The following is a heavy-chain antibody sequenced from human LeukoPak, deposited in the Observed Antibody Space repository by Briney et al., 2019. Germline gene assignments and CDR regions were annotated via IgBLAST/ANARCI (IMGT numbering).Heavy chain of an antibody. J-gene: IGHJ4*02. Sequence: SETLSLTCTVSGGSISSYYWSWIRQPPGKGLEWIGYIYYSGSTNYNPSLKSRVTISVDTSRNQFSLKLSSVTAADTAVYYCARARSSSIITYAYRGQGTLVTVSS. CDR3: ARARSSSIITYAY. D-gene: IGHD6-13*01. CDR2: IYYSGST. V-gene: IGHV4-59*01. CDR1: GGSISSYY.